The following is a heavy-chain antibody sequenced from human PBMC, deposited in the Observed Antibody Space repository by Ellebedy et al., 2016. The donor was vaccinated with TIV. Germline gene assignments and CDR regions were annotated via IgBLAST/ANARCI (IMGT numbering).Heavy chain of an antibody. V-gene: IGHV1-69*04. CDR3: ARDPRPLLWFGSYYYYGMDV. Sequence: SVKVSCKASGGTFSSYAISWVRQAPGQGLEWMGRIIPILGIANYAQKFQGRVTITADKSTSTAYMELSSLRSEDTAVYYCARDPRPLLWFGSYYYYGMDVWGQGTTVTVSS. CDR2: IIPILGIA. D-gene: IGHD3-10*01. J-gene: IGHJ6*02. CDR1: GGTFSSYA.